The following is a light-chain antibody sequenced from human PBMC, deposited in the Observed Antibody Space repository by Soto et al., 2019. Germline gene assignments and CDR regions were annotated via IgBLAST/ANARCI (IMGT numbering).Light chain of an antibody. CDR1: QSVSSSY. J-gene: IGKJ4*01. CDR3: QHYCSSPLT. CDR2: GAS. V-gene: IGKV3-20*01. Sequence: EIVLTQSPGTLSLSPGERATLSCRASQSVSSSYLAWYQQKPGQAHRLLIYGASSRATGIPDRFSGSGSGTDFTLTISRLEPEDFAVYYCQHYCSSPLTFGGGTKVEIK.